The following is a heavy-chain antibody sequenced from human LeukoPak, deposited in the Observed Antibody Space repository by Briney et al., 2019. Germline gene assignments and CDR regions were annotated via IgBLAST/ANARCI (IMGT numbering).Heavy chain of an antibody. CDR3: AKTWKGVAMVRGALPFDY. CDR2: IWYDGSNK. D-gene: IGHD3-10*01. J-gene: IGHJ4*02. Sequence: PGRSLRLSCAASGFTFSSYGMHWVRQAPGKGLEWVAVIWYDGSNKYYADSVKGRFTISRDNSKNTLYLQMNSLRAEDTAVYYCAKTWKGVAMVRGALPFDYWGQGTLVTVSS. CDR1: GFTFSSYG. V-gene: IGHV3-33*06.